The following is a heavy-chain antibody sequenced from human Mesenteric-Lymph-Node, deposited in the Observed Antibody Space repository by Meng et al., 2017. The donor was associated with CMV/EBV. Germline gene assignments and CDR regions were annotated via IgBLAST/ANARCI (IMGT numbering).Heavy chain of an antibody. Sequence: GGSLRLSCAASGFTFSHYGMHWVRQAPGKGLQWVACIFNDGSNEDYVDSVRGRFIISRDNSKNTLYLQMNSLRPDDTAVYYCVKDWREFWSGLGRVDPWGQGILVTVSS. CDR2: IFNDGSNE. D-gene: IGHD3-3*01. CDR1: GFTFSHYG. CDR3: VKDWREFWSGLGRVDP. V-gene: IGHV3-30*02. J-gene: IGHJ5*02.